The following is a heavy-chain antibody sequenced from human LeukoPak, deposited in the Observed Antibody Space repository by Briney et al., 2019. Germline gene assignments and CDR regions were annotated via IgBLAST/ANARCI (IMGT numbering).Heavy chain of an antibody. CDR3: ARPSGSGSYDWFDP. CDR1: GYTFTGYY. D-gene: IGHD3-10*01. Sequence: ASVNVSCKASGYTFTGYYMHWVRQAPGQGVEWMGWINPNSGGTNYAQKFQGRVTMTRDTSISTAYMELSRLRSDDTAVYYCARPSGSGSYDWFDPWGQGTLVTVSS. V-gene: IGHV1-2*02. CDR2: INPNSGGT. J-gene: IGHJ5*02.